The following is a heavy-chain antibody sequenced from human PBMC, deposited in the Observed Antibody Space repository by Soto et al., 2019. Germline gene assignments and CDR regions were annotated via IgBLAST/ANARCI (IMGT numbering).Heavy chain of an antibody. D-gene: IGHD6-19*01. Sequence: GGSLRLSCAASGFTFHSHAMSWVRLAPGKGLEWISSITGNGLNSYYANSVKGRFTISRDNSKNTVYLQMNGLGAEDTAVYYCTKAFIAVAVPDYWRQGTLVTVSS. CDR3: TKAFIAVAVPDY. V-gene: IGHV3-23*01. J-gene: IGHJ4*02. CDR2: ITGNGLNS. CDR1: GFTFHSHA.